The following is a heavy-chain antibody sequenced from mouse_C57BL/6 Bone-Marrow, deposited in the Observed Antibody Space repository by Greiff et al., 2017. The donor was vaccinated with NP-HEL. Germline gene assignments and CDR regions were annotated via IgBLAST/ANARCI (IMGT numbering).Heavy chain of an antibody. D-gene: IGHD2-4*01. CDR1: GFNIKDDY. CDR3: TTGGLRTRGYAMDY. J-gene: IGHJ4*01. Sequence: EVQLQQSGAELVRPGASVKLSCTASGFNIKDDYMHWVKQRPEQGLEWIGWIDPENGDTEYASKFQGKATITADTSSNTAYLQLSSLTSEDTAVYYCTTGGLRTRGYAMDYWGQGTSVTVSS. CDR2: IDPENGDT. V-gene: IGHV14-4*01.